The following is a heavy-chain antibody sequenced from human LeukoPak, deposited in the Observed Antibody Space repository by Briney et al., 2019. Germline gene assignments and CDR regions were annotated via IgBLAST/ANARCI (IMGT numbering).Heavy chain of an antibody. D-gene: IGHD1-26*01. CDR1: GFTVSNNY. V-gene: IGHV3-23*01. CDR3: AKGRLVGATIPFDY. CDR2: ISDTGGST. Sequence: HPGGSLRLSCAASGFTVSNNYMSWVRQAPGKGLEWVSGISDTGGSTYYADSVKGRFTISRDNSKNTLYLQMNSLRAEDTAVYSCAKGRLVGATIPFDYWGQGTLVTVSS. J-gene: IGHJ4*02.